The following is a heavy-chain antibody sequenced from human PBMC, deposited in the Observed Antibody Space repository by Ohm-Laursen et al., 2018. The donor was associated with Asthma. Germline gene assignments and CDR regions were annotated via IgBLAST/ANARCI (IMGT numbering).Heavy chain of an antibody. D-gene: IGHD6-13*01. J-gene: IGHJ2*01. Sequence: SLRLSCTASGFTFDDYAMHWVRQAPGKGLEWVSGISWNSGSIGYADSVKGRFTISRDNAKNSLYLQMNSLRAEDTALYYCAKDMPPRGSSSWYWYFDLWGRGTLVTVSS. V-gene: IGHV3-9*01. CDR2: ISWNSGSI. CDR1: GFTFDDYA. CDR3: AKDMPPRGSSSWYWYFDL.